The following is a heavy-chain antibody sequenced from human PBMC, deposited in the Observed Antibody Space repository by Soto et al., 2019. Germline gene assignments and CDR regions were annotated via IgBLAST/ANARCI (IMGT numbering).Heavy chain of an antibody. V-gene: IGHV5-51*01. J-gene: IGHJ6*02. CDR3: ARHNVYAMDV. Sequence: WESLKISCKGSGYSCTSYWIGWVRQMPGKGLEWMAIVFPGNSDTIYSPSFRGQVTISADKSISTAYLQWNSLQASDTAIYYCARHNVYAMDVWGQGTTVTVSS. CDR2: VFPGNSDT. CDR1: GYSCTSYW.